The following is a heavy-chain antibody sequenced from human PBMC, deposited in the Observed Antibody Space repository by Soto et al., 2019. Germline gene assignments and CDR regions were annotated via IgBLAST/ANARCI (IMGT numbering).Heavy chain of an antibody. CDR3: AKDFKISGGHYGSLNYYYGMDV. CDR1: GFTFSAFG. J-gene: IGHJ6*02. CDR2: ISYDGILK. D-gene: IGHD3-10*01. Sequence: QVHLVESGGGVVQPGRSLRLSCGASGFTFSAFGMHWVRQAPGKGLEWVAIISYDGILKYYADSVKGRFTISRDTSKSALYLQMNSLRPEDTAVYYCAKDFKISGGHYGSLNYYYGMDVWGQGTTVTVSS. V-gene: IGHV3-30*18.